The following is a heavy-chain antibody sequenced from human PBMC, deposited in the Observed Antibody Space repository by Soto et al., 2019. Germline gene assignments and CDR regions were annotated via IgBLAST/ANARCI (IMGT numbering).Heavy chain of an antibody. Sequence: GGSLRLSCAASGFTFSNYAMNWVRQAPGKGLEWVSGISGSTGNTYYADSLKGRFTISRDNSKNTVYLQMHSLRAEDTALYYCAKREDSFGFTRFDFWGQGNLVTVSS. V-gene: IGHV3-23*01. CDR2: ISGSTGNT. J-gene: IGHJ4*02. D-gene: IGHD5-18*01. CDR3: AKREDSFGFTRFDF. CDR1: GFTFSNYA.